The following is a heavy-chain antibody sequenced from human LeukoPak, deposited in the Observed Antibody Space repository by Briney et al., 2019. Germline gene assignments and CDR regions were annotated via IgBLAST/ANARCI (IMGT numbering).Heavy chain of an antibody. CDR2: INHSGST. D-gene: IGHD3-22*01. J-gene: IGHJ6*03. CDR3: ARDRFDDRSGYYYHYYYYMDV. V-gene: IGHV4-34*01. Sequence: SETLSLTCAVYGGSFNGCYWSWIRQPPGKGLEWIGEINHSGSTNYSPSLKSRVTISVETSKNRFSLKLSSVTAADTAVYYCARDRFDDRSGYYYHYYYYMDVWGKGTTVTVSS. CDR1: GGSFNGCY.